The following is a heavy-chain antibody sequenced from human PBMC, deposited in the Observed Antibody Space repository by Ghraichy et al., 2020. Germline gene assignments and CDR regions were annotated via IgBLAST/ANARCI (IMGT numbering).Heavy chain of an antibody. J-gene: IGHJ2*01. CDR1: GGSFSGYY. CDR3: ARGKKKWIGLRPDWYFDL. CDR2: INHSGST. Sequence: SETLSLTCAVYGGSFSGYYWSWIRQPPGKGLEWIGEINHSGSTNYNPSLKSRVTISVDTSKNQFSLKLSSVTAADTAVYYCARGKKKWIGLRPDWYFDLWGRGTLVTVSS. D-gene: IGHD5-12*01. V-gene: IGHV4-34*01.